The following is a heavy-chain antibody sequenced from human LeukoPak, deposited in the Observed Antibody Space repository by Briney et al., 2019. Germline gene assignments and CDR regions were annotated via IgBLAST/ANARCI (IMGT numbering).Heavy chain of an antibody. V-gene: IGHV3-33*01. CDR3: ARGYCGGDCRLYYGMDV. CDR1: GFPFGSYG. D-gene: IGHD2-21*02. CDR2: IWNDGSNK. J-gene: IGHJ6*02. Sequence: GGSLRLSCAASGFPFGSYGMHWVRQAPGKGLEWVAVIWNDGSNKDYADSVKGRFTISRDNSKNTLFLQMNSLRAEDTAVYYCARGYCGGDCRLYYGMDVWGQGTTVTVSS.